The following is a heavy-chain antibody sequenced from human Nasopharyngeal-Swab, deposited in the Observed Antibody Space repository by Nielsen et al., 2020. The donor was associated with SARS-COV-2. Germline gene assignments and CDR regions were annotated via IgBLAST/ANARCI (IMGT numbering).Heavy chain of an antibody. Sequence: SETLSLTCTVSGGSVTSGRYYWSWIRQSPGRGLEWVGYIFHTGSTTYSPSLKSRVTMSVDTSKNQLSLKLTSVTAADAAVYYCARDGVATIFDYWGQGTLVTVSS. CDR2: IFHTGST. J-gene: IGHJ4*02. CDR3: ARDGVATIFDY. V-gene: IGHV4-61*01. CDR1: GGSVTSGRYY. D-gene: IGHD5-12*01.